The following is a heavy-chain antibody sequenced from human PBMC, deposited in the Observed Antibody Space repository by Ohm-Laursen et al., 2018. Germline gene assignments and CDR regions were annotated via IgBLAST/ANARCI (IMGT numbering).Heavy chain of an antibody. D-gene: IGHD5-12*01. V-gene: IGHV4-31*02. Sequence: TLSLTWTVSGGSISSGGYYWSWIRQHPGKGLEWIGYIYYSGSTYYNPSLKSRVTISVDTSKNQFSLKLSSVTAADTAVYYCARDDLRRYSGYDRWGQGTLVTVSS. CDR2: IYYSGST. CDR1: GGSISSGGYY. J-gene: IGHJ5*02. CDR3: ARDDLRRYSGYDR.